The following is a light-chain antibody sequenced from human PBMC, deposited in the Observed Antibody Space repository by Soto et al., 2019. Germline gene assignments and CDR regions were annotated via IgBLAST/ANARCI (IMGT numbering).Light chain of an antibody. CDR3: CSFASSSTFVL. Sequence: QSVLTQPASVSGSPGQSITISCTGTSSDVGSYNLVSWYQQHPGKAPKLMIYEVTKRPSGVSNRFSGSKSGNTASLTISGLQAEDETDYHCCSFASSSTFVLFGGGTKVTVL. V-gene: IGLV2-23*02. J-gene: IGLJ2*01. CDR1: SSDVGSYNL. CDR2: EVT.